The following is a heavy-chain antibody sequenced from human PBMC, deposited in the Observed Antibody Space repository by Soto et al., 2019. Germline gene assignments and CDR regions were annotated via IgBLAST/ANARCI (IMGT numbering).Heavy chain of an antibody. CDR3: ARQYSFVSGSYYNRPFDF. Sequence: PSETLSLTCTVSGGSISSGDYYWSWIRQHPGKGQEWIGYIYYSGSTYYNTSLKRRVTISVDTAKNHFSLKLSSVTAADTAFFYFARQYSFVSGSYYNRPFDFWGQGTLVTVSS. J-gene: IGHJ4*02. D-gene: IGHD3-10*01. CDR2: IYYSGST. V-gene: IGHV4-30-4*01. CDR1: GGSISSGDYY.